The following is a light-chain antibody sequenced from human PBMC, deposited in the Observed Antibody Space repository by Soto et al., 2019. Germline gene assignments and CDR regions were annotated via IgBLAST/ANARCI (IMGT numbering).Light chain of an antibody. Sequence: EIVLTQSPGTLSLSPGERATLSCRASQSVSSSYLAWYQQKPGQAPRLLISGASSMATGIPDRFSGSGSGTDFTLTISSLEPEDFAVYYCHQYGSSHRTFGQGTKLEIK. CDR2: GAS. V-gene: IGKV3-20*01. CDR1: QSVSSSY. J-gene: IGKJ2*01. CDR3: HQYGSSHRT.